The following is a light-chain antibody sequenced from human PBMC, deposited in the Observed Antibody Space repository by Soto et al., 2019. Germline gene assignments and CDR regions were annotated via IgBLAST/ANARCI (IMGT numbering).Light chain of an antibody. Sequence: QSALTQPPSASGTPGQRVTTSCSGSSSNIGSNTVNWYQQLPGTAPKLLIYSNNQRPSGVPDRFSGSKSGTSASLAISGLQSEDEADYYCAAWDDSLIGYVFGTGTKVTVL. CDR2: SNN. CDR3: AAWDDSLIGYV. J-gene: IGLJ1*01. V-gene: IGLV1-44*01. CDR1: SSNIGSNT.